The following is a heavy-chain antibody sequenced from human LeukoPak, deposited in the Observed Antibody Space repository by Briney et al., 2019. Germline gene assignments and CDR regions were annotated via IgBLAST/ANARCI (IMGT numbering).Heavy chain of an antibody. CDR2: ISWNSGSI. CDR3: AKDSRWGIAAAGRNPYYYYGMDV. V-gene: IGHV3-9*01. D-gene: IGHD6-13*01. Sequence: GGSLRLSCAASGFTFDDYAMHWVRQAPGKGLEWVSGISWNSGSIGYADSVKGRFTISRDNAKNSLYLQMNSLRAEDTALYYCAKDSRWGIAAAGRNPYYYYGMDVWGQGTTVTVSS. CDR1: GFTFDDYA. J-gene: IGHJ6*02.